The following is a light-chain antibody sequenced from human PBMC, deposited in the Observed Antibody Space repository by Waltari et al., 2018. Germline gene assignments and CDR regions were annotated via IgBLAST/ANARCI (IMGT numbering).Light chain of an antibody. Sequence: DIQMTQSPSTLSTSVGDRVTITCRASQSISSWLAWYQQKPGKAPKLLIYKASSLKSGVPSRVDGSGSGTEFTLTISSLQPDDFATYYCQQYNSYPSFGQGTKVEIK. V-gene: IGKV1-5*03. CDR1: QSISSW. CDR2: KAS. J-gene: IGKJ1*01. CDR3: QQYNSYPS.